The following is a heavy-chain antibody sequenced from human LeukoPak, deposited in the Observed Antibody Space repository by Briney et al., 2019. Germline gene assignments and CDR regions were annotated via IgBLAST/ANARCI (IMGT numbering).Heavy chain of an antibody. CDR2: IKQDGSEK. V-gene: IGHV3-7*01. Sequence: GGSLRLSCAASGFTFSSYCMSWVRQAPGKGLEWVANIKQDGSEKYYVDSVKGRFTISRDNSKNSLYLQMNSLRAEDTAVYYCAREKYYYGSGSYYMDVWGKGTTVTVSS. CDR3: AREKYYYGSGSYYMDV. J-gene: IGHJ6*03. D-gene: IGHD3-10*01. CDR1: GFTFSSYC.